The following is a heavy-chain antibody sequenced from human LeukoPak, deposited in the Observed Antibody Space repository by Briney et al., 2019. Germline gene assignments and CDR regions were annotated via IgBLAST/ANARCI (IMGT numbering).Heavy chain of an antibody. Sequence: ASVKVSCKASRYTFSIYNIHWVRQAPGQGLEWMGIINPSGGSASDTQKFQGRVTMTRDTSTSTLYMELSSLRSEDTAVYYCAREGVAATGLDYWGQGTLVTVSS. V-gene: IGHV1-46*01. CDR1: RYTFSIYN. J-gene: IGHJ4*02. CDR3: AREGVAATGLDY. D-gene: IGHD6-13*01. CDR2: INPSGGSA.